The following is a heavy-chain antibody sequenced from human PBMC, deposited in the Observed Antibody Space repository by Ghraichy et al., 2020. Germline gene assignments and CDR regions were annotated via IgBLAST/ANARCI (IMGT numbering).Heavy chain of an antibody. V-gene: IGHV1-24*01. CDR2: FDPEDGET. Sequence: ASVKVSCKVSGYTLTELSMHWVRQAPGKGLECMGGFDPEDGETIYAQKFQGRVTMTEDTSTDTAYMELSSLRSEDTAVYYCATVSRLRGVSYYYYGMDVWGQGTTVTVSS. D-gene: IGHD3-10*01. J-gene: IGHJ6*02. CDR1: GYTLTELS. CDR3: ATVSRLRGVSYYYYGMDV.